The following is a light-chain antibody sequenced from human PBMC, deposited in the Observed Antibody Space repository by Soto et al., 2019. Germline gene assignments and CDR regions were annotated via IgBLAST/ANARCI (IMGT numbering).Light chain of an antibody. Sequence: DIQMNQSPSSLSASVGDSVTITCRASQSISNYLNWYQRKPGEAPKHLIYAAFSLQSGVASRFSDSGSGTDFTLTIGSLQPEDFATDYCLQSHSTPRTFGQGTAVEI. V-gene: IGKV1-39*01. CDR1: QSISNY. CDR2: AAF. CDR3: LQSHSTPRT. J-gene: IGKJ1*01.